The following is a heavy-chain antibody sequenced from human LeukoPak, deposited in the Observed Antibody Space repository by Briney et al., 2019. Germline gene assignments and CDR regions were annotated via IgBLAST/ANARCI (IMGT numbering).Heavy chain of an antibody. D-gene: IGHD4-17*01. V-gene: IGHV1-69*13. J-gene: IGHJ4*02. CDR3: ARDLDYGDSEGFDY. CDR1: GGTFSSYA. Sequence: SVKVSCKASGGTFSSYAISWVRQAPGQGLEWMGGIIPIFGTANYAQKFQGRVTITADESTSTAYMELRSLRSDDTAVYYCARDLDYGDSEGFDYWGQGTLVTVSS. CDR2: IIPIFGTA.